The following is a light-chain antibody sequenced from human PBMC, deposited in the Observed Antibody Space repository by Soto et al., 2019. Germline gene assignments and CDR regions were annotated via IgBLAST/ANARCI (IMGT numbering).Light chain of an antibody. CDR1: QTILKN. V-gene: IGKV1-39*01. Sequence: DIQMTQSPFSLSASIGDIVTITCRASQTILKNLNWYQHKPGKAPKLLISSASSLQRGVPSRFSGVGSGTEFTLTINGLQPEDFATYHCQQSFNTPWTFGQGTKVDI. CDR3: QQSFNTPWT. J-gene: IGKJ1*01. CDR2: SAS.